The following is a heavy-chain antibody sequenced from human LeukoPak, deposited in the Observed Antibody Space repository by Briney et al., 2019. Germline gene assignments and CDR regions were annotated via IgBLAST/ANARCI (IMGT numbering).Heavy chain of an antibody. Sequence: PGRSLRLSCAATGFTFSNYAIHWGRPAPGTGLEWVAFISDDGSRQHYADSVKGRFTISRDNSKNTLYLQMNSLRAEDTAVYYCAKWKTYYDILTGYYSAPGVDYWGQGTLVTVSS. CDR3: AKWKTYYDILTGYYSAPGVDY. CDR2: ISDDGSRQ. J-gene: IGHJ4*02. CDR1: GFTFSNYA. D-gene: IGHD3-9*01. V-gene: IGHV3-30-3*02.